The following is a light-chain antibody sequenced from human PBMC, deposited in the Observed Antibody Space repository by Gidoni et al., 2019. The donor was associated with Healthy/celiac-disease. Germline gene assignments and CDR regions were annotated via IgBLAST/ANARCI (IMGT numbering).Light chain of an antibody. J-gene: IGKJ3*01. CDR2: AAS. CDR3: QKYNSAPFT. V-gene: IGKV1-27*01. Sequence: DIQMTQSPSSLSASVGDRLTITCGASQGISNFLAWYQQKPGKVPKLLIFAASTLHSGVPTRFSGSGSGTDFTLTISSLQTEDVATYYCQKYNSAPFTFGPGTKVDIK. CDR1: QGISNF.